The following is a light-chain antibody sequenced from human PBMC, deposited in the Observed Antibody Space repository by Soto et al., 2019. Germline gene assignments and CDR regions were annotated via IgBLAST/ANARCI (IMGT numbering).Light chain of an antibody. CDR3: QQSSNWPSIT. V-gene: IGKV3-11*01. CDR2: DAS. J-gene: IGKJ5*01. Sequence: EIVLTQSPATLSLSPGERATLSCRASQSVSSYLAWYQQKPGQAPRLLIYDASNRATGIPARFSGSGSGTDFTHTISSQKPEDFAVYYCQQSSNWPSITFGQGTRLEIK. CDR1: QSVSSY.